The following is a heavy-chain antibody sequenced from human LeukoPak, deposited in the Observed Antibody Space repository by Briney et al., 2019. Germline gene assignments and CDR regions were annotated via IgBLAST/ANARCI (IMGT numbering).Heavy chain of an antibody. CDR2: TYYRSKWYD. V-gene: IGHV6-1*01. Sequence: PTLSLTCAISGDSVTSNSAAWNWLRQSPSRGLEWLGSTYYRSKWYDDYAVSVKSRITVTPDTSKHQSSLQLCSVTPEDPAVYYCARGRRIQLRWGAFDIWGQGTMVTVSS. J-gene: IGHJ3*02. CDR3: ARGRRIQLRWGAFDI. CDR1: GDSVTSNSAA. D-gene: IGHD5-18*01.